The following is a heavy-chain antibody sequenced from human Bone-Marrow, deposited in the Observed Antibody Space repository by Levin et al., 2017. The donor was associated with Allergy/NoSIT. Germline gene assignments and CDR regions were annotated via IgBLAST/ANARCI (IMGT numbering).Heavy chain of an antibody. J-gene: IGHJ4*02. D-gene: IGHD3-22*01. CDR1: CGSISSSY. V-gene: IGHV4-59*01. CDR3: ARGASGYYYG. CDR2: IYYSGNT. Sequence: SQTLSLTCTVSCGSISSSYWSWIRPPPGKRLEWIGSIYYSGNTNYNPSLKSRVTISIDTSENQFSLKLTSVIAADTAIYYCARGASGYYYGWGQGTLVTVSS.